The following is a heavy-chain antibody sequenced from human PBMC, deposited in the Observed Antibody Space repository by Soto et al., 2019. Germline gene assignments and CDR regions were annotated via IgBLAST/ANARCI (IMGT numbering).Heavy chain of an antibody. CDR1: GGSVSSGSYY. CDR3: ATEPGHGDFHYGMDV. V-gene: IGHV4-61*01. Sequence: QVQLQESGPGLVKPSETLSLTCTVSGGSVSSGSYYWSWIRQPPGKGLEWIGYVYYRGSTKYNPSLKSRVNLSLDTSKNQFSLKVSSVTAADTAIYYCATEPGHGDFHYGMDVWGQGTTVTVSS. J-gene: IGHJ6*02. CDR2: VYYRGST. D-gene: IGHD4-17*01.